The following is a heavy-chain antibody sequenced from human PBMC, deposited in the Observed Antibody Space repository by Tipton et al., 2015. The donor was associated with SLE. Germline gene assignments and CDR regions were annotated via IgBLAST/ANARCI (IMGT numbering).Heavy chain of an antibody. CDR2: MYYSGSM. Sequence: TLSLTCTVSGASISSNNYFWGWIRQPPGKGLEWIGIMYYSGSMYSNPSLKSRLTMSVDTSKNQFSLKLSFVTAADTAVYYCARDPRGGDAFDIWGQGTMVTVSS. CDR3: ARDPRGGDAFDI. V-gene: IGHV4-39*07. D-gene: IGHD3-10*01. CDR1: GASISSNNYF. J-gene: IGHJ3*02.